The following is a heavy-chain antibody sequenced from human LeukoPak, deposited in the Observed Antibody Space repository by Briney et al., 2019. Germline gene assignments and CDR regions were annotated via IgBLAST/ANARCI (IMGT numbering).Heavy chain of an antibody. CDR1: GFTVSSNY. Sequence: GGSLRLSCEASGFTVSSNYMSWVRQAPGKGLEWVSVIYSGGSTYYADSVKGRFTISRDNSKNTLYLQMNSLRVEDTAVYYCARGMGGYGGYDYWGQGTLVTVSS. J-gene: IGHJ4*02. CDR2: IYSGGST. CDR3: ARGMGGYGGYDY. D-gene: IGHD5-12*01. V-gene: IGHV3-66*01.